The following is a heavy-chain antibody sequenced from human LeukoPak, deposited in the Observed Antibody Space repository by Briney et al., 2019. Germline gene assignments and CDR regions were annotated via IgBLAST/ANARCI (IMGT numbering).Heavy chain of an antibody. J-gene: IGHJ6*02. CDR1: GVSISSSSYY. D-gene: IGHD4-23*01. Sequence: SETLSLTCTVSGVSISSSSYYWGWIRQPPGKGLEWIGSIHYSGSTYYNPSLESRVTISVDTSKNQFSLRLSSVTAADTAVYYCARDYGGNSGGYYYGMDVWGQGTTVTVSS. CDR3: ARDYGGNSGGYYYGMDV. V-gene: IGHV4-39*01. CDR2: IHYSGST.